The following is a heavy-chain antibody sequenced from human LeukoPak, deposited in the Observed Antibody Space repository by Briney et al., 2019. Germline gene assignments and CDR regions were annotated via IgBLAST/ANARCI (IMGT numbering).Heavy chain of an antibody. Sequence: PGGSLRLSCAASGFTFSSYSMNWVRQAPGKGLEWVSSISSSSSYIYYADSVKGRFTISRDNAKNSLYLQMNSLRAEDTAVYYCARDEGSGDAFDIWGQGTMVTVSS. J-gene: IGHJ3*02. CDR2: ISSSSSYI. CDR1: GFTFSSYS. D-gene: IGHD2-15*01. V-gene: IGHV3-21*01. CDR3: ARDEGSGDAFDI.